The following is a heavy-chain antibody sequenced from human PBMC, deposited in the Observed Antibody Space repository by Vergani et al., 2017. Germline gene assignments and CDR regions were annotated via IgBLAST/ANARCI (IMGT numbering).Heavy chain of an antibody. CDR1: GFTFSSYG. CDR2: IWYDGSNK. V-gene: IGHV3-33*01. J-gene: IGHJ6*03. D-gene: IGHD6-6*01. CDR3: ARRSPYSSSVRDTTYYYYYMDV. Sequence: QVQLVESGGGVVQPGRSLRLSCAASGFTFSSYGMHWVRQAPGKGLEWVAVIWYDGSNKYYADSVKGRFTISRDNSKNTLYLQMNSLRAEGTAVYYCARRSPYSSSVRDTTYYYYYMDVWGKGTTVTVSS.